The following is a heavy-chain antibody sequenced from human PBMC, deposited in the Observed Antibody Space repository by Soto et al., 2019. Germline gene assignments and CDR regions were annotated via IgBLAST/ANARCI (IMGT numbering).Heavy chain of an antibody. CDR2: INPKTAAT. D-gene: IGHD1-26*01. CDR3: ARIKWGLDYYNGMDV. Sequence: ASVKVSCKASGYSVSDYFIQWVRQAPGQGLEWVAWINPKTAATNYAKKFQGRVSLTWDTSFSTAYMELTRLRPDDTAVYYCARIKWGLDYYNGMDVWGQGKKVTVS. V-gene: IGHV1-2*02. CDR1: GYSVSDYF. J-gene: IGHJ6*02.